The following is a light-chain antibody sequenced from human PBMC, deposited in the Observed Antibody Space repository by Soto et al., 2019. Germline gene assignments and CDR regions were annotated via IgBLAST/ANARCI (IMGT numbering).Light chain of an antibody. Sequence: EIVLTQSPDTLSLSPGERVTLSCRASQRMTNNFLAWFQQKPGLDPRLLIHGASTRASGVPDRFTGGGSGTDFVLTIIRVVPEDFAVYYCQQYGRSPFTFVQCTKLHIK. CDR3: QQYGRSPFT. CDR1: QRMTNNF. J-gene: IGKJ2*01. V-gene: IGKV3-20*01. CDR2: GAS.